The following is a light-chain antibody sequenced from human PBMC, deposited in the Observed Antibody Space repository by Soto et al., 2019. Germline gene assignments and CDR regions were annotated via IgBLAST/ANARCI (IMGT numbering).Light chain of an antibody. CDR2: GAS. Sequence: EIVLTQSPGTLSLSPGERATLSCRASQSVSSSYLAWYQQKPGQAPRLLIYGASSRATGIPDRFSGSGSWTDFALTISRLEPEDFAVYFWQQYGSSPLFTFGPGTKVDIK. CDR3: QQYGSSPLFT. V-gene: IGKV3-20*01. J-gene: IGKJ3*01. CDR1: QSVSSSY.